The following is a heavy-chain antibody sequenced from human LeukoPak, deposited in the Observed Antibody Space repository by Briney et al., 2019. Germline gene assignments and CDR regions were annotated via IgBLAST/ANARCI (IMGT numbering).Heavy chain of an antibody. Sequence: GGSLRLSCAASGFTFSRHAMSWVRQAPGKGLEWVSSLSGSGGDTYYAESVKGRFTISRDNSKNTVYLQMNSLRAEDTAVYYCAKDPYSSSWYYHWFDPWGQGTLVTVSS. D-gene: IGHD6-13*01. CDR3: AKDPYSSSWYYHWFDP. CDR2: LSGSGGDT. V-gene: IGHV3-23*01. J-gene: IGHJ5*02. CDR1: GFTFSRHA.